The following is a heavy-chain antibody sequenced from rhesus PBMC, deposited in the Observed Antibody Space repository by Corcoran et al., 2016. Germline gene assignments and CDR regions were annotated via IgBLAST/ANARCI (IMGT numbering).Heavy chain of an antibody. CDR3: ASYMTTVTAWNSLDV. Sequence: QLQLQESGPGLVKPSETLSLTCAVPGGSISSNYWGRIRQPPGTGLEWIGRIFGSGGSTDYNPSLKSRVTISTDTSKNQFSLKLSSVTAADTAVYYCASYMTTVTAWNSLDVWGRGVLVTVSS. CDR1: GGSISSNY. V-gene: IGHV4-160*01. D-gene: IGHD4-35*01. CDR2: IFGSGGST. J-gene: IGHJ5-2*02.